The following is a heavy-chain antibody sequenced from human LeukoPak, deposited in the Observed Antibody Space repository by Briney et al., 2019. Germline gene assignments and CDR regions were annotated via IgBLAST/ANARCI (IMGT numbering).Heavy chain of an antibody. Sequence: GASVKVSCKASGGTFSSYAISWVRQAPGQGLEWMGGIIPIFGTANYAQKFQGRVTITADESTSTAYMELSSLRSEDTAVYYCARGGYSAYETLAPWGQGTLVTVSS. CDR3: ARGGYSAYETLAP. CDR2: IIPIFGTA. CDR1: GGTFSSYA. V-gene: IGHV1-69*13. J-gene: IGHJ5*02. D-gene: IGHD5-12*01.